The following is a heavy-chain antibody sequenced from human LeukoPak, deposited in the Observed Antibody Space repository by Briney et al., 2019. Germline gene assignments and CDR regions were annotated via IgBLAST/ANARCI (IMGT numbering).Heavy chain of an antibody. V-gene: IGHV3-30-3*01. CDR1: GFTFSSYA. CDR3: ARDAFGSIAAQRFDP. Sequence: PGGSLRLSCAASGFTFSSYAMHWGRQAPGKGLEGVAVISYDGSNKYYADSVKGRFTISRDNSKNTLYLQMNSLRAEDTAVYYCARDAFGSIAAQRFDPWGQGTLVTVSS. J-gene: IGHJ5*02. CDR2: ISYDGSNK. D-gene: IGHD6-6*01.